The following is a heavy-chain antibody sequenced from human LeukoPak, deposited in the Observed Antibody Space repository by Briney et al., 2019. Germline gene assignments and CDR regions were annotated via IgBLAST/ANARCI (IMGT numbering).Heavy chain of an antibody. V-gene: IGHV3-23*01. CDR2: VSGGGAKR. J-gene: IGHJ3*01. CDR1: GFIFDNFA. Sequence: GGSLRLSCSASGFIFDNFAMNRVRQAPGKGLEWASYVSGGGAKRHYSASVKGRFTISRDNSKNTLYLEMNSLRADDTAMYYCAKCSANYYNDAFDVWGRGTMVTVSS. CDR3: AKCSANYYNDAFDV. D-gene: IGHD3-10*02.